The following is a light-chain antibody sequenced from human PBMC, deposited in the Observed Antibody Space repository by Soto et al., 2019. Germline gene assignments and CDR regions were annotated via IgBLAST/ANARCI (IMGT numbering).Light chain of an antibody. CDR3: QQRNVWPPIT. Sequence: EVVLTQSPATLSLSPGERATLSCRASQSIRTSLAWYQQKPGQAPRLVIFDASNRANGVPARFGGSWSGTDFTLTINSLEPEDFAVYYCQQRNVWPPITFGQGTRLEIK. V-gene: IGKV3-11*01. J-gene: IGKJ5*01. CDR2: DAS. CDR1: QSIRTS.